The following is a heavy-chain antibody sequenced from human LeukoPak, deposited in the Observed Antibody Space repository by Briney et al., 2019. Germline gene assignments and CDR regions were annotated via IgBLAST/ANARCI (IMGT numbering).Heavy chain of an antibody. CDR1: GGSISSGDYY. D-gene: IGHD4-23*01. CDR3: ARAPDYGGASYFDY. CDR2: IYYSGST. Sequence: PSETLSLTCTVSGGSISSGDYYWSWIRQPPGKGLEWIGYIYYSGSTYYNPSLKSRVTISVDTSKNQFSLKLSSVTAADTAVYYCARAPDYGGASYFDYWGQGTLVTVSS. V-gene: IGHV4-30-4*08. J-gene: IGHJ4*02.